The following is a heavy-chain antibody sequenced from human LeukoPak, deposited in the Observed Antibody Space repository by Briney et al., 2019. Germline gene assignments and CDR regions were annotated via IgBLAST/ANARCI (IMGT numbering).Heavy chain of an antibody. V-gene: IGHV4-30-2*01. CDR1: GGSISSGGYS. CDR3: ARVLWFGELLYSFDY. D-gene: IGHD3-10*01. CDR2: IYHSGST. Sequence: KASQTLSLTCAVSGGSISSGGYSWSWIRQPPGKGLEWIGYIYHSGSTYYNPSLKSRVTISVGRSKNQFSLKLSSVTAADTAVYYCARVLWFGELLYSFDYWGQGTLVTVSS. J-gene: IGHJ4*02.